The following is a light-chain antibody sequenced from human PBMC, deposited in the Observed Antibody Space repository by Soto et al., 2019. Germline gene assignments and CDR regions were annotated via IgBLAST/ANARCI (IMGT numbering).Light chain of an antibody. J-gene: IGKJ1*01. CDR1: QSVSSVY. CDR2: GAS. V-gene: IGKV3-20*01. CDR3: QQYGSSPPQWT. Sequence: EIVLTQSPGTLSLSPGERATLSCRASQSVSSVYLGWYQQKPGQAPRLLISGASNRATVIPDRFSGSGSGTDFTLTISRLEPDDSAVYYCQQYGSSPPQWTFGQVTKVDIK.